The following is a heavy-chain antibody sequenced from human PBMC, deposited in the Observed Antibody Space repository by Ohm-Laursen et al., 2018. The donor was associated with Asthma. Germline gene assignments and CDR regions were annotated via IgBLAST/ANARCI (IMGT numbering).Heavy chain of an antibody. CDR3: ARAGGYCSSTSCHRPGFDP. CDR1: GGSISSGGYY. CDR2: IYYSGST. D-gene: IGHD2-2*01. J-gene: IGHJ5*02. V-gene: IGHV4-31*03. Sequence: TLSLTCTVSGGSISSGGYYWSWIRQHPGKGLEWIGYIYYSGSTYYNPSLKSRVTISVDKSKNQFSLKLSSVTAADTAVYYCARAGGYCSSTSCHRPGFDPWGQGTLVTVSS.